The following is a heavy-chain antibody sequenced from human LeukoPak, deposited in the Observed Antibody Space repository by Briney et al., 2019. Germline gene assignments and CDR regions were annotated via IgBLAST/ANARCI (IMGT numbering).Heavy chain of an antibody. CDR3: AKEGTAYRGGDCYSPFDY. J-gene: IGHJ4*02. CDR1: GFTFSSYA. CDR2: ISGSGGST. D-gene: IGHD2-21*02. V-gene: IGHV3-23*01. Sequence: PGGSLRLSCAASGFTFSSYAMSWVRQAPGKGLEWVSAISGSGGSTYYADSVKGRFTISRDNSKNTLYLQMNSLRAEDTAVYYCAKEGTAYRGGDCYSPFDYWGQGTLVTVSS.